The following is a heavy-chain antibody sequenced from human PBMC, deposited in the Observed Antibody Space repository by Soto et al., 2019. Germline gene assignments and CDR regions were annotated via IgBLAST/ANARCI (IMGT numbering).Heavy chain of an antibody. CDR2: IYRSGST. D-gene: IGHD6-25*01. Sequence: SETLSLTCAVSGGSISSGGYSWSWIRQPPGKGLEWIGYIYRSGSTYYNPSLKSRVTISVDRSKNQFSLKLSSVTAADTAVYYCARAKKRPPNLFDSWGPGIPVTVSS. J-gene: IGHJ5*01. V-gene: IGHV4-30-2*01. CDR3: ARAKKRPPNLFDS. CDR1: GGSISSGGYS.